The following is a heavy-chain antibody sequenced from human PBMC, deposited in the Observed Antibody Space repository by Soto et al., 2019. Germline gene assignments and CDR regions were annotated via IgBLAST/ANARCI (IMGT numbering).Heavy chain of an antibody. CDR1: GFTFSSYG. CDR2: ISYDGSNK. CDR3: AKAGGYYYDSSGPFDY. Sequence: QVQLVESGGGVVQPGRSLRLSCAASGFTFSSYGMHWVRQAPGKGLEWVAVISYDGSNKYYADSVKGRFTISRDNSKNTLYLQMNSLRAEDTAVYYCAKAGGYYYDSSGPFDYWGQGTLVTVSS. V-gene: IGHV3-30*18. J-gene: IGHJ4*02. D-gene: IGHD3-22*01.